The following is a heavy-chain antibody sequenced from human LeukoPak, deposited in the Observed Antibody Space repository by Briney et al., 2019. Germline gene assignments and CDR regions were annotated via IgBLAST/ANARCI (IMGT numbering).Heavy chain of an antibody. D-gene: IGHD2-21*02. V-gene: IGHV1-69*06. J-gene: IGHJ5*02. CDR3: ATDEAPTYCGGDCYHWFDP. Sequence: SVKVSCKASGGTFSSYAISWVRQAPGQGLEWMGGIIPIFGTANYAQKFQGRVTMTEDTSTDTAYMELSSLRSEDTAVYYCATDEAPTYCGGDCYHWFDPWGQGTLVTVSS. CDR1: GGTFSSYA. CDR2: IIPIFGTA.